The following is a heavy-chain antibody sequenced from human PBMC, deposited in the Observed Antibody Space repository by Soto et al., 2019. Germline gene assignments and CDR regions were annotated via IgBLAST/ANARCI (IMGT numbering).Heavy chain of an antibody. CDR3: ARGDTGYCSSIACPFDY. V-gene: IGHV5-51*01. Sequence: GESLKISCKGSGYSFTNYWIGWVRQMPGKGLEWMGIIYPGDSDTRYSPSFQGQVTISVDKSISTAYLQWSSLKASDTAMYYCARGDTGYCSSIACPFDYWGQGTLVTVSS. CDR2: IYPGDSDT. CDR1: GYSFTNYW. D-gene: IGHD2-2*01. J-gene: IGHJ4*02.